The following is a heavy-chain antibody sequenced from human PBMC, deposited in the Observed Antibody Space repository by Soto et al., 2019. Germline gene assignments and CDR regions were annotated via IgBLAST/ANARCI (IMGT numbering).Heavy chain of an antibody. D-gene: IGHD3-3*01. CDR1: GFTVSSNY. Sequence: GXSLRLSCAASGFTVSSNYLSWVRQAPVKGLEWVSVIYSGGSTYYADSVKGRFTISRDNSKNTLYLQMNSLRAEDTAVYYCARASPVYDFWSGPMDVWGKGTTVTVSS. CDR2: IYSGGST. CDR3: ARASPVYDFWSGPMDV. V-gene: IGHV3-66*01. J-gene: IGHJ6*04.